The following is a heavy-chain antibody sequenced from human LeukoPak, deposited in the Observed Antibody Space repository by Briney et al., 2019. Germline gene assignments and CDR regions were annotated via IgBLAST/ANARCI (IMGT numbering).Heavy chain of an antibody. CDR1: GYTFSTYY. CDR3: ARGFCSGGSCYSYDY. V-gene: IGHV1-46*01. J-gene: IGHJ4*02. D-gene: IGHD2-15*01. Sequence: GASVKVSCKASGYTFSTYYMHWVRQAPGQGLAWMGVIDPSGGSTNYARKFQGRVTMTSDTSTSTVYMELSSLRSEDTAVYYCARGFCSGGSCYSYDYWGQGTLVTVSS. CDR2: IDPSGGST.